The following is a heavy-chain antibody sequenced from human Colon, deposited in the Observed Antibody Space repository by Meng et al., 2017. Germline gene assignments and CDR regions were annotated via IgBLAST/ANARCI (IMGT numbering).Heavy chain of an antibody. Sequence: GESLKISCAASGFTFNSYALHWVRQAPGKGPEWVAGISYDGSNKYYADSVKGRFTIPRDNSENTLYMQMNSLRPEDTAVYYCATPGGSGWSRGFDYWGQGTLVTVSS. D-gene: IGHD6-19*01. CDR1: GFTFNSYA. J-gene: IGHJ4*02. CDR3: ATPGGSGWSRGFDY. CDR2: ISYDGSNK. V-gene: IGHV3-30*01.